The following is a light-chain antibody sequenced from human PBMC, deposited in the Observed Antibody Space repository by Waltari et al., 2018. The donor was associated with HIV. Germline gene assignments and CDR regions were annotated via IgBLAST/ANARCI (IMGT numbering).Light chain of an antibody. CDR3: QQYYSTPPYT. Sequence: DIVMTQSPDPLDVSLGERANVNCKSSQSVLYSSNNKNYLAWYQQKPGQDPKLLIYWASTRESGVPDRFSGSGSGTDFTLTISSLQAEDVAVYYCQQYYSTPPYTFGQGTKLEIK. CDR2: WAS. V-gene: IGKV4-1*01. CDR1: QSVLYSSNNKNY. J-gene: IGKJ2*01.